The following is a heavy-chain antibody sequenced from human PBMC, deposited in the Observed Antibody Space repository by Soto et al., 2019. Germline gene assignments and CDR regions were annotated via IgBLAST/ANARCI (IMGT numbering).Heavy chain of an antibody. CDR3: ARYSGSYGMDV. Sequence: GGSLRLSCAASGFTCSSYSMNWVRQAPGKGLEWVSSISSSSSYIYYADSVKGRFTISRDNAKNSLYLQMNSLRAEDTAVYYCARYSGSYGMDVWGQGTTVTVSS. V-gene: IGHV3-21*01. CDR1: GFTCSSYS. D-gene: IGHD1-26*01. J-gene: IGHJ6*02. CDR2: ISSSSSYI.